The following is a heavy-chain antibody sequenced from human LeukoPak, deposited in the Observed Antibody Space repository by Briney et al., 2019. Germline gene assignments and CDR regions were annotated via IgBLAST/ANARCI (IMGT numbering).Heavy chain of an antibody. CDR2: ISGDGGST. CDR3: AKDLLYDWYDAFDI. CDR1: GFTFDDYA. D-gene: IGHD3-9*01. J-gene: IGHJ3*02. Sequence: GGSLRLSCAASGFTFDDYAMHWVRQAPGKGLEWVSLISGDGGSTYYADSVKGRFTISRDNSKNSLYLQMNSLRTEDTALYCCAKDLLYDWYDAFDIWGQGTMVTVSS. V-gene: IGHV3-43*02.